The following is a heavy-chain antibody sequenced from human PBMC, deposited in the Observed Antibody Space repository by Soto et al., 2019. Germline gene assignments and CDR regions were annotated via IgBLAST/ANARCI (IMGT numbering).Heavy chain of an antibody. D-gene: IGHD1-1*01. CDR2: IFYSGGT. J-gene: IGHJ4*02. CDR1: GDSISTYY. V-gene: IGHV4-59*01. CDR3: ARLQLVQKVIDY. Sequence: PSETLSLTCTVSGDSISTYYWSWIRQPPGKGLQWIGYIFYSGGTAYNPSLKSRVTISRDMSKKQISLKLSSVTTADTATYFCARLQLVQKVIDYWGQGTLVTVSS.